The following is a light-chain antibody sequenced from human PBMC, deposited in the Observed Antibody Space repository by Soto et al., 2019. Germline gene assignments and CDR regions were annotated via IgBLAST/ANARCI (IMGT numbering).Light chain of an antibody. Sequence: QSVLAQPPSVSGAPGQRLTISCTGSSSNIGAGYDVHWYQQLPGTAPKLLIFGNSNRPSGVPDRFSGSKSDTSASLAITGLQAEDEADYYCQSYDSSLGGSGVFGTGTKVTVL. CDR3: QSYDSSLGGSGV. J-gene: IGLJ1*01. CDR2: GNS. V-gene: IGLV1-40*01. CDR1: SSNIGAGYD.